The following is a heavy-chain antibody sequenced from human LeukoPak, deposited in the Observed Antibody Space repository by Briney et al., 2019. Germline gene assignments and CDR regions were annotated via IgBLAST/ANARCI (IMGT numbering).Heavy chain of an antibody. CDR1: RFTFNSYA. J-gene: IGHJ4*02. CDR2: IGGSNGIT. Sequence: GGSLRLSCAASRFTFNSYAMSWVRQAPGKGLEWVSVIGGSNGITFYVGSVKGRFTISRDNSKDTLYLQMNSLRAEDTAVYYCARDRVSGGRPDYWGQGTLVTVSS. V-gene: IGHV3-23*01. CDR3: ARDRVSGGRPDY. D-gene: IGHD2-15*01.